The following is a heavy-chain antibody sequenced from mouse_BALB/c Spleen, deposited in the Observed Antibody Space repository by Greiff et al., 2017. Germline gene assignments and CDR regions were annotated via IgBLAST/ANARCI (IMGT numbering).Heavy chain of an antibody. CDR1: GFTFSSFG. J-gene: IGHJ4*01. Sequence: EVMLVESGGGLVQPGGSRKLSCAASGFTFSSFGMHWVRQAPEKGLEWVAYISSGSSTIYYADTVKGRFTIARDNPKNTLFLQMTSLRSEDTDMYYCARTIYYDYDGEGAMDYWGQGTSVTVSS. CDR2: ISSGSSTI. V-gene: IGHV5-17*02. D-gene: IGHD2-4*01. CDR3: ARTIYYDYDGEGAMDY.